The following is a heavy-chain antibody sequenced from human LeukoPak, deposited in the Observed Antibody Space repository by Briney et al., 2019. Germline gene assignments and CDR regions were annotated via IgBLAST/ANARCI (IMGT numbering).Heavy chain of an antibody. CDR3: AKDQRELLTYYYYYMDV. J-gene: IGHJ6*03. V-gene: IGHV3-30*02. CDR1: GFTFSSYG. D-gene: IGHD1-26*01. CDR2: IRYDGSNK. Sequence: TGGSLRLFCAASGFTFSSYGMHWVRQAPGKGLEWVAFIRYDGSNKYYADSVKGRFTISRDNSKNTLYLQMNSLRAEDTAVYYCAKDQRELLTYYYYYMDVWGKGTTVTISS.